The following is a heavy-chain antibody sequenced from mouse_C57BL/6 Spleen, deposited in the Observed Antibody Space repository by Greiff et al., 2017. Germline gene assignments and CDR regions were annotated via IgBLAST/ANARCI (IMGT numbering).Heavy chain of an antibody. CDR3: ARGSDGSSFFDY. V-gene: IGHV1-63*01. Sequence: QVQLQQPGAELVRPGTSVKMSCKASGYTFTNYWIGWAKQRPGHGLEWIGDIYPGGGYTNYNEKFKGKATLTADKSSSTAYMQFSSLTSEDSAIYYCARGSDGSSFFDYWGHGTTLTVSS. CDR1: GYTFTNYW. J-gene: IGHJ2*01. CDR2: IYPGGGYT. D-gene: IGHD1-1*01.